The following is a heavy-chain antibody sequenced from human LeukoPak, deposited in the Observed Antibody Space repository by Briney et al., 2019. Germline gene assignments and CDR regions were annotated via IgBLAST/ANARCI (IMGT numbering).Heavy chain of an antibody. J-gene: IGHJ6*03. V-gene: IGHV1-18*01. CDR1: GYTFTSYG. CDR2: ISAYNGNT. CDR3: ARGAGSGSYYNVYYYYYMDV. D-gene: IGHD3-10*01. Sequence: ASVKVSCKASGYTFTSYGIGWVRQAPGQGLEWMGWISAYNGNTNYAQKLQGRVTMTTDTSTSTAYMELRSLRSDDTAMYYCARGAGSGSYYNVYYYYYMDVWGKGTTLTVCS.